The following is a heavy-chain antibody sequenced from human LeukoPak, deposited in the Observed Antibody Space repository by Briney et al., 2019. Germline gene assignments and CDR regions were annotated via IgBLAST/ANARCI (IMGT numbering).Heavy chain of an antibody. V-gene: IGHV3-7*01. CDR3: ASAAGWELGY. J-gene: IGHJ4*02. D-gene: IGHD3-10*01. Sequence: GGSLRLSCAASGSTFSRYWMSWVRQTPEKGLEWVANIKQDGSEKNYVHSVKGRFTISRDNAKNSLYLQMNSLRAEDTAVYYCASAAGWELGYWGQGTLVTVSS. CDR2: IKQDGSEK. CDR1: GSTFSRYW.